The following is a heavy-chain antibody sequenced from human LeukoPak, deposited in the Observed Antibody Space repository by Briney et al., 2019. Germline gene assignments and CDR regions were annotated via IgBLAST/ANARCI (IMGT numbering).Heavy chain of an antibody. D-gene: IGHD6-19*01. CDR1: GGSFSGYY. Sequence: PSETLSLTCAVYGGSFSGYYWGWIRQSPGKGLEWIGEINHSGSTNYNPSLKSRVTISVDTSKNQFSLKLSSVTAADTAVYYCARGGAWLVPDAFDIWGQGTMVTVSS. CDR2: INHSGST. J-gene: IGHJ3*02. V-gene: IGHV4-34*01. CDR3: ARGGAWLVPDAFDI.